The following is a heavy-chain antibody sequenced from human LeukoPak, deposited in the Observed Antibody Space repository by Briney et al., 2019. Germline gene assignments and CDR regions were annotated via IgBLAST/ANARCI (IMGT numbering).Heavy chain of an antibody. D-gene: IGHD7-27*01. CDR1: GFTVSSNY. J-gene: IGHJ4*02. CDR3: ARDGTGDY. CDR2: ISGSGGST. V-gene: IGHV3-23*01. Sequence: PGGSLRLSCAVSGFTVSSNYMSWVRQAPGKGLEWVSAISGSGGSTYYADSVKGRFTISRDNAKNSLYLQMNSLRAEDTAVYYCARDGTGDYWGQGTLVTVSS.